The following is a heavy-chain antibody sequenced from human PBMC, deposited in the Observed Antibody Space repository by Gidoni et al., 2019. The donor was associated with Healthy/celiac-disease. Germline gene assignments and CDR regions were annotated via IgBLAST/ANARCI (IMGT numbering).Heavy chain of an antibody. D-gene: IGHD5-12*01. CDR3: AKENFRDNFGYGDSLDY. Sequence: QVQLVQSGGGGVQPGRSLRLSCAASGFTFRRHGMHWVRQAPGKGVEWVAVISNEGSKNYYSDSVKGRFNISRDNSKNTLYLQMNSLRAEDTAVYYCAKENFRDNFGYGDSLDYWGQGTLVTVSS. J-gene: IGHJ4*02. CDR2: ISNEGSKN. V-gene: IGHV3-30*18. CDR1: GFTFRRHG.